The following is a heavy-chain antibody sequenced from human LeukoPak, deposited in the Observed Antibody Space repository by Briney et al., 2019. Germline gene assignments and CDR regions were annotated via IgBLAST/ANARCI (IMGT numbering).Heavy chain of an antibody. CDR2: ISGSGGST. D-gene: IGHD3-9*01. CDR3: AKAPHYDILTGYYPHYYYYYYMDV. V-gene: IGHV3-23*01. CDR1: GFTFSSYA. Sequence: PGGSLRLSCAASGFTFSSYAMSWVRQAPGKGLEWVSAISGSGGSTYYADSVNGRFTISRDNSKNTLYLQMNSLRAEDTAVYYCAKAPHYDILTGYYPHYYYYYYMDVWGKGTTVTVSS. J-gene: IGHJ6*03.